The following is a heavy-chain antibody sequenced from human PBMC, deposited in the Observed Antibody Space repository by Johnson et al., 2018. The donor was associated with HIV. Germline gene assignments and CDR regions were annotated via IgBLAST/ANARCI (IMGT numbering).Heavy chain of an antibody. CDR3: ARELRIAARGLAFDI. J-gene: IGHJ3*02. CDR2: IKQDGSEK. CDR1: GFTFSDYY. Sequence: EVQLVESGGGLVQPGGSLRLSCGASGFTFSDYYMSWVRQAPGKGLEWVTNIKQDGSEKYYVDSVKGRFTISRDNAKKSLYLQMNSLRAEDTAVYYCARELRIAARGLAFDIWGRGTMVTVSS. V-gene: IGHV3-7*05. D-gene: IGHD6-6*01.